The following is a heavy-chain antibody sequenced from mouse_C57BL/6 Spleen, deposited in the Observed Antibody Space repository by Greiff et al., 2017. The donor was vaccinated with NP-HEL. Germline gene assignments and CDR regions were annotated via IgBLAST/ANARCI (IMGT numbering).Heavy chain of an antibody. CDR3: ARSSGENAMDY. D-gene: IGHD3-2*02. V-gene: IGHV2-6*01. CDR1: GFSLTSYG. Sequence: QVQLKESGPGLMAPSQSLSITCTVSGFSLTSYGVDWVRQSPGKGLEWLGVIWGVGSTNYNSALKSRLSISKDNSKSQVFLKMNSLQTDDTAMYYCARSSGENAMDYWGQGTSVTVSS. J-gene: IGHJ4*01. CDR2: IWGVGST.